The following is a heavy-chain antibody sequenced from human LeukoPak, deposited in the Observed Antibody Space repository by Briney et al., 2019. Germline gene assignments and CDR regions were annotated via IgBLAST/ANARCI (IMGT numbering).Heavy chain of an antibody. J-gene: IGHJ6*03. CDR3: AREDGYSYGMNYYYYYYMDV. V-gene: IGHV3-7*01. CDR2: IKQDGSEK. D-gene: IGHD5-18*01. Sequence: GWSLRLSCAASGFTFSSYWMSWVRQAPGKGLEWVANIKQDGSEKYYVDSVKGRFTISRDNAKNSLYLQMNSLRAEDTAVYYCAREDGYSYGMNYYYYYYMDVWGKGTTVTVSS. CDR1: GFTFSSYW.